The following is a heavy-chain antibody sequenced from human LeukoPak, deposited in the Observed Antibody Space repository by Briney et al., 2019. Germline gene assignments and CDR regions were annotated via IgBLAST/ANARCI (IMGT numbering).Heavy chain of an antibody. CDR2: IYTSGST. J-gene: IGHJ4*02. D-gene: IGHD3-3*01. CDR1: GGSISSTSYY. V-gene: IGHV4-61*02. Sequence: SQTLSLTCTVSGGSISSTSYYWSWIRQPAGKGLEWIGRIYTSGSTSYNPSLKSRVTISVDTSKNQFSLKLSSVTAADTAVYYCAGYDFWSGYCNYWGQGTLVTASS. CDR3: AGYDFWSGYCNY.